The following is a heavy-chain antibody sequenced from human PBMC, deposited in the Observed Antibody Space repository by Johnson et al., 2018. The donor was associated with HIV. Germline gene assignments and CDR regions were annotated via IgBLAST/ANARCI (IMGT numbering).Heavy chain of an antibody. D-gene: IGHD7-27*01. J-gene: IGHJ3*02. CDR2: IRDEGGSK. CDR1: GFTFSSYA. Sequence: QVQLVESGGGLVQPGGSLRLSCAASGFTFSSYAMRWVRQAPGKGLEWVTVIRDEGGSKYYADSVKGRFIISRDNSKNTLYLQMTSLRAEDMAVYYCARDGDGGGQGEDNVDIWGQGTMVTVSS. V-gene: IGHV3-30*02. CDR3: ARDGDGGGQGEDNVDI.